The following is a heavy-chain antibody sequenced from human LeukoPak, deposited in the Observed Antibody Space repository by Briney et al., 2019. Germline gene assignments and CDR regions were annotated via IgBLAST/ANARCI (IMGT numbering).Heavy chain of an antibody. J-gene: IGHJ4*02. CDR1: GFTFSSYG. D-gene: IGHD3-10*01. Sequence: GSLRLSCAASGFTFSSYGMHWVRQAPGKGLEWVAFIRYDGSNKYYADSVKGRFTISRDNAKSTVYLQMNSLRAEDTAVYFCARDRYYIFDYWGQGAPVTVSS. V-gene: IGHV3-30*02. CDR3: ARDRYYIFDY. CDR2: IRYDGSNK.